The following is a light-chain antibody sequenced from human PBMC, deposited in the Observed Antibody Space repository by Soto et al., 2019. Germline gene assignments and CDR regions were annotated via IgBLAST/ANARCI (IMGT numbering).Light chain of an antibody. Sequence: DIVRAKSPSTLSESPGERATLSCTASQSVSTNLAWYQQKPGQAPRLLIYDASNRATGIPARFSGSGSGTDFTLTISRLEPEDFAVYYCHFYGRLPRPVGQGGKVDI. CDR3: HFYGRLPRP. J-gene: IGKJ1*01. V-gene: IGKV3D-15*01. CDR2: DAS. CDR1: QSVSTN.